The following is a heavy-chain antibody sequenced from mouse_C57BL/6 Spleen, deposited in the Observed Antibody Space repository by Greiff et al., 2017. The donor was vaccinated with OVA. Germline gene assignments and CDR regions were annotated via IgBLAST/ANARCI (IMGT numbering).Heavy chain of an antibody. V-gene: IGHV5-17*01. CDR3: ARRDYDVDYYAMDY. Sequence: EVQLVESGGGLVKPGGSLKLSCAASGFTFSDYGMHWVRQAPEKGLEWVAYISSGSSTIYYADTVKGRFTISRDNAKNTLFLQMTSLRSEDTAMYYCARRDYDVDYYAMDYWGQGTSVTVSS. CDR1: GFTFSDYG. D-gene: IGHD2-4*01. J-gene: IGHJ4*01. CDR2: ISSGSSTI.